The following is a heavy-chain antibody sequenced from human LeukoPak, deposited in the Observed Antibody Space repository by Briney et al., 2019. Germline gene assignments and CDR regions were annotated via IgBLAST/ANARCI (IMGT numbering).Heavy chain of an antibody. CDR3: ARDPSQGRETKNAIPFDP. CDR1: GGSISSSSYY. J-gene: IGHJ5*02. D-gene: IGHD1-14*01. Sequence: SQTLSLTCTVSGGSISSSSYYWGWVRQPPGKGLEWIGSIYYSGSTYYNPSLKSRVTISVDTSKNQFSLKLSSVTAADTAVYYCARDPSQGRETKNAIPFDPWGQGTLVTVSS. V-gene: IGHV4-39*07. CDR2: IYYSGST.